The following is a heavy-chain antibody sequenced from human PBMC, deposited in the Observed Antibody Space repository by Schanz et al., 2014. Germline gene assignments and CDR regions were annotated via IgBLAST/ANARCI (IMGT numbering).Heavy chain of an antibody. V-gene: IGHV3-74*01. CDR2: INSVGSNT. Sequence: EVQLVQSGGGLVQPGGSLRLSCAASGFTFSSHWMHWVRQDPGKGLVWVARINSVGSNTDYADSVTGRFTISRDNAKNTLDLQMNTLRAEDTAVYYCLAPDYGMDVWGQGTTVTVSS. CDR3: LAPDYGMDV. CDR1: GFTFSSHW. J-gene: IGHJ6*02.